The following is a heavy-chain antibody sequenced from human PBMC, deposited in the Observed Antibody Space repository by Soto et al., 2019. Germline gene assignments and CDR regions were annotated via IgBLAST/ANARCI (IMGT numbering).Heavy chain of an antibody. CDR3: ARDPSEGRVGNWFES. J-gene: IGHJ5*01. CDR2: ISSSTSYV. Sequence: VGSLRLSCAASGFTFSRYGMNWLRQAPGKGLEWVASISSSTSYVYYADSVKGRFSTSRDNAKNILYLEMYALRSEDTAVYYCARDPSEGRVGNWFESWGQGTLVTVSS. D-gene: IGHD2-2*01. V-gene: IGHV3-21*06. CDR1: GFTFSRYG.